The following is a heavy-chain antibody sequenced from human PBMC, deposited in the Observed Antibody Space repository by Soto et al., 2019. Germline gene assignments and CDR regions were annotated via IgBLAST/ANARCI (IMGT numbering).Heavy chain of an antibody. CDR3: ARVAVAGTRVDY. J-gene: IGHJ4*02. Sequence: QVQLQESGPGLVKPSGTLSLTCAVSGGSISSSNWWSWVRQPPGKGLEWIGEIYHSGSTNYNPSLKSXVSIPVXXSKNQCSLKLSSVTAADTAVYYCARVAVAGTRVDYWGQGTLVTVSS. CDR2: IYHSGST. D-gene: IGHD6-19*01. CDR1: GGSISSSNW. V-gene: IGHV4-4*02.